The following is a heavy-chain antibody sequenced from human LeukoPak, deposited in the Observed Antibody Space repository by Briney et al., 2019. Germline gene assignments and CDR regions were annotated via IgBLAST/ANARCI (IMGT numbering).Heavy chain of an antibody. V-gene: IGHV3-33*01. CDR2: IWYDGSNK. Sequence: GGSLRLSCAASGFTFSNYGMHWVRQAPGKGLVWVAVIWYDGSNKYYADSVKGRFTISRDNSKNTLYLQMNSLRAEDTAVYYCARDFSGSMDFDIWGQGTMVTVSS. D-gene: IGHD2-2*01. J-gene: IGHJ3*02. CDR1: GFTFSNYG. CDR3: ARDFSGSMDFDI.